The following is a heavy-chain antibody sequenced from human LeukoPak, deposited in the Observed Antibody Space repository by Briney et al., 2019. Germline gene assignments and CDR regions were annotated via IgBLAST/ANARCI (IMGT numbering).Heavy chain of an antibody. CDR2: IYHSGST. CDR3: AEIGYSYGFDY. CDR1: GGSISSSNW. D-gene: IGHD5-18*01. Sequence: SETLSLTCAVSGGSISSSNWWSWVRQPPGKGLEWIGEIYHSGSTYYNPSLKSRVTISVDTSKNQFSLKLSSVTAADTAVYYCAEIGYSYGFDYWGQGTLVTVSS. V-gene: IGHV4-4*02. J-gene: IGHJ4*02.